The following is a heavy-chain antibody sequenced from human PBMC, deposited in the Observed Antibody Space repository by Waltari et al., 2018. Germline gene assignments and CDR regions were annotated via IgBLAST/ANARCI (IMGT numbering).Heavy chain of an antibody. CDR3: ARVAYYGSGSYLFFNWFDP. Sequence: QVQLQEPGQGLVKPSEPLSPPGAVPGYSFSGGYYRGWLRRPPGKGLEWIGIIYHSGSTYYNPSLKSQVTISVDTSKNQFSLKLSSVTAADTAVYYCARVAYYGSGSYLFFNWFDPWGQGTLVTVSS. CDR1: GYSFSGGYY. D-gene: IGHD3-10*01. CDR2: IYHSGST. V-gene: IGHV4-38-2*01. J-gene: IGHJ5*02.